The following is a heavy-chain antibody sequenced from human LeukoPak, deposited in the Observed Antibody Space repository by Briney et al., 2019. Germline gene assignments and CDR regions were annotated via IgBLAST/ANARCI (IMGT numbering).Heavy chain of an antibody. V-gene: IGHV4-39*01. D-gene: IGHD4-17*01. CDR2: IYYSGST. CDR1: GGSISSSRYY. J-gene: IGHJ4*02. CDR3: ARHRTTVTTSDSHFDY. Sequence: SETLSLTCSVPGGSISSSRYYWGWIRQPPGKGLERIGRIYYSGSTYYNPSLERRVTISVDTSKPQCTLKLSSVTAADTAVYYGARHRTTVTTSDSHFDYWGQGTLVTVSS.